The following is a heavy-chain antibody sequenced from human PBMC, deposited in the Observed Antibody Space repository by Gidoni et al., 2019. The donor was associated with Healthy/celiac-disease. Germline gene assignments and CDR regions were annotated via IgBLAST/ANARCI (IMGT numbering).Heavy chain of an antibody. J-gene: IGHJ4*02. CDR2: ISRILGIA. CDR1: GGTFSSYA. Sequence: QVQLVQSGAEVKKPGSSGKVSCKASGGTFSSYAIRWVRQAPGQALEWMGRISRILGIASYAQKFQGRVTITADKSTSIAYMELSSLRSEDTAVYYCAREGFCGGDCYYYFDYWGQGTLVTVSS. D-gene: IGHD2-21*02. CDR3: AREGFCGGDCYYYFDY. V-gene: IGHV1-69*09.